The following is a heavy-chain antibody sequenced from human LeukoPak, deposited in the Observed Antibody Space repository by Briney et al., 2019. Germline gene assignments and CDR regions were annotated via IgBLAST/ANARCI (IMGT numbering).Heavy chain of an antibody. D-gene: IGHD2-15*01. CDR2: IYPGDSDT. Sequence: GESLKISCKGSGYSFTSYWIGWVCQMPGKGLEWMGIIYPGDSDTRYSPSFQGQVTISADKSISTAYLQWSSLKASDTAMYYCARLMDYCSGGSCYQPFDYWGQGTLVTVSS. CDR3: ARLMDYCSGGSCYQPFDY. CDR1: GYSFTSYW. J-gene: IGHJ4*02. V-gene: IGHV5-51*01.